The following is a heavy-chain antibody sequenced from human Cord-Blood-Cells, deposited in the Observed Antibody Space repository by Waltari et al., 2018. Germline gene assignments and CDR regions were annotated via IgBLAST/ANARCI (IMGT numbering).Heavy chain of an antibody. Sequence: QVQLQESGPGLVKPSETLSLTCTVPGYSISSGSSWGWIRQPPGKGLEWIGRIYQSGSTYYNPSLKSRVTISVDTSKNQFSLKLSSVTAADTAVYYCARGEADGSSSWYFDLWGRGTLVTVSS. CDR3: ARGEADGSSSWYFDL. J-gene: IGHJ2*01. CDR2: IYQSGST. V-gene: IGHV4-38-2*02. D-gene: IGHD6-6*01. CDR1: GYSISSGSS.